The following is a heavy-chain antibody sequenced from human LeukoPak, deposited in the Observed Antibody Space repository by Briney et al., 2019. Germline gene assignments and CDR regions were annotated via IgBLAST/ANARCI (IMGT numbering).Heavy chain of an antibody. CDR3: ARGGSSSWSHGDN. CDR1: GFAFSAFG. J-gene: IGHJ4*02. CDR2: ITYDGIRE. D-gene: IGHD6-13*01. V-gene: IGHV3-30*03. Sequence: GSLRLSCAASGFAFSAFGMHWVRQAPGKGLEWVAVITYDGIREYYADSVKGRFTISRDNSKNTLYLQMDTLRPEDTAVYYCARGGSSSWSHGDNWGQGTLVTVSS.